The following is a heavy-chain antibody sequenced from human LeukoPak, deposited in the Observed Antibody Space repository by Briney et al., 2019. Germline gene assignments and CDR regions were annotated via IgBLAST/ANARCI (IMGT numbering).Heavy chain of an antibody. D-gene: IGHD3-16*01. CDR2: ISSSGDTI. J-gene: IGHJ5*02. V-gene: IGHV3-11*04. CDR3: AKAYGEEHGYDP. CDR1: GFAFSDYY. Sequence: PGGSLRLSCAASGFAFSDYYMSWIRQAPGKGLEWISYISSSGDTIFYADSVKGRFTISRDNAKNSLYLQMNSLRAEDTAVYYCAKAYGEEHGYDPWGQGTLVTVSS.